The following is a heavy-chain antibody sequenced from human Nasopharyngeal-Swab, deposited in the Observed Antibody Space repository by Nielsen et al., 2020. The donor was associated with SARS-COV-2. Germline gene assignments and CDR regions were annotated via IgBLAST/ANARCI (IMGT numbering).Heavy chain of an antibody. D-gene: IGHD2-21*02. CDR3: ARDDSADY. J-gene: IGHJ4*02. V-gene: IGHV3-30-3*01. CDR2: ISYDGSNK. Sequence: SLKISCAASGFTFSSYAMHWVRQAPGKGLEWVAVISYDGSNKYYADSVKGRFTISRDNSKNTLYLQMNSLRAEDTAVYYCARDDSADYWGQGTLVTVSS. CDR1: GFTFSSYA.